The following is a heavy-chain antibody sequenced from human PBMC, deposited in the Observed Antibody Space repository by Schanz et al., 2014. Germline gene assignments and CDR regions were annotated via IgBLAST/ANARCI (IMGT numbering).Heavy chain of an antibody. CDR3: ARIGGSVFDY. Sequence: EVQLVESGGGLIQPGGSLRLSCAASGFGFSSYSMNWVRQAPGKGLVWVARINSVGSNTDYADSVTGRFTISRDNSKNTLYLQMNSLRAEDTAVYYCARIGGSVFDYWAQGTLVTVSS. V-gene: IGHV3-74*02. J-gene: IGHJ4*02. CDR2: INSVGSNT. CDR1: GFGFSSYS. D-gene: IGHD3-10*01.